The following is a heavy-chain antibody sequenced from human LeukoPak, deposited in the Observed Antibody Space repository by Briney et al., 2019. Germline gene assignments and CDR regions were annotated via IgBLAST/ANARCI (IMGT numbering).Heavy chain of an antibody. Sequence: GRSLRLSCAASGFTFSSYAMHWVRQAPGKGLEWVAVISYDGSNKYYADSVKGRFTISRDNSKNTLYLQMNSLRAEDTAVYFCARGGGDGDYPGYWGQGTLVTVSS. CDR2: ISYDGSNK. V-gene: IGHV3-30-3*01. CDR1: GFTFSSYA. J-gene: IGHJ4*02. D-gene: IGHD7-27*01. CDR3: ARGGGDGDYPGY.